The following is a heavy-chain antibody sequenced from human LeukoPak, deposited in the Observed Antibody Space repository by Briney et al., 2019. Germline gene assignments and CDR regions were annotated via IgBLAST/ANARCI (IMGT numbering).Heavy chain of an antibody. J-gene: IGHJ5*02. Sequence: ASVKVSCKASGYTFTTYAISWVRQAPGQGLEWMGWINTYNGNTNYAQKVQGRVTMTTDTSTSTAYMELRSLRSGDTAVYYCARDPGTRVVDPWGQGTLVTVSS. CDR1: GYTFTTYA. CDR2: INTYNGNT. CDR3: ARDPGTRVVDP. D-gene: IGHD2-2*01. V-gene: IGHV1-18*01.